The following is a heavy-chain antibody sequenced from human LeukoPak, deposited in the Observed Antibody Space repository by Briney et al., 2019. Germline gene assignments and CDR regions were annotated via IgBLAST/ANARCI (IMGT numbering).Heavy chain of an antibody. CDR3: ARELGDRYCSSTSCYVSGWFDP. J-gene: IGHJ5*02. V-gene: IGHV1-3*01. CDR2: INAGNGNT. CDR1: GYTFTSYA. D-gene: IGHD2-2*01. Sequence: EASVKVSCKASGYTFTSYAMHWVRQAPGQRLEWMGWINAGNGNTKYSQKFQGRVTMTRDTSISTAYMELSRLRSNDTAVYYCARELGDRYCSSTSCYVSGWFDPWGQGTLVTVSS.